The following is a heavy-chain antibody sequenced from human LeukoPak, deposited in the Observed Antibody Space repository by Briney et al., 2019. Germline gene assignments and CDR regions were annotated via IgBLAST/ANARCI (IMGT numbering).Heavy chain of an antibody. CDR2: ISHDGIST. V-gene: IGHV3-30-3*01. J-gene: IGHJ5*02. Sequence: GGSLRLSCAASGFTLSSYGVHWVRQAPGKGLEWVAMISHDGISTYYADSVKGRFTISRDNAKNSLYLQMNSLRAEDTAVYYCARVAEMDSSSWYVGGWFDPWGQGTLVTVSS. CDR3: ARVAEMDSSSWYVGGWFDP. D-gene: IGHD6-13*01. CDR1: GFTLSSYG.